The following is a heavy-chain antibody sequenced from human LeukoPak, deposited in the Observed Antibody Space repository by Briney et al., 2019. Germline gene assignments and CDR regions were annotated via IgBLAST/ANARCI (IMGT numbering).Heavy chain of an antibody. J-gene: IGHJ4*02. CDR1: GFTFSTSS. Sequence: GGSLRLSCEDPGFTFSTSSMHWVRQAPGKGLEWVAVISYDGRNKYYADSVKGRFTISRDNSKNTMFLQMDSLRLEDTAVYYCAREDSGSFDSWGQGTLVIVSS. CDR3: AREDSGSFDS. CDR2: ISYDGRNK. V-gene: IGHV3-30*04. D-gene: IGHD1-26*01.